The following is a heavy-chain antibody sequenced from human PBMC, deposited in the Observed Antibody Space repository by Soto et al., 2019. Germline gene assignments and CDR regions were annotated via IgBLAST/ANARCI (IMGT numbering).Heavy chain of an antibody. CDR1: GGTFSSYT. V-gene: IGHV1-69*04. J-gene: IGHJ5*02. CDR2: IIPILGIA. CDR3: ARDPPRGCSSTSCYSWFDP. D-gene: IGHD2-2*01. Sequence: GASVKVSCKASGGTFSSYTISWVRQAPGQGLEWMGRIIPILGIANYAQKFQGRVTITADKSTSTAYMELSSLRSEDTAVYYCARDPPRGCSSTSCYSWFDPWGQGTLVTVS.